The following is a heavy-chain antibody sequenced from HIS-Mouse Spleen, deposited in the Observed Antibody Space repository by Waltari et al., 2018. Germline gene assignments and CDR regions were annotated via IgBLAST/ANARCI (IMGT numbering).Heavy chain of an antibody. J-gene: IGHJ4*02. V-gene: IGHV3-23*01. Sequence: EVQLLESGGGLVPPGGSLRLSCAASGFPFASYAMSWVRQAPGEGLEWVSAISGSGGSTYYADSVKGRFTISRDNSKNTLYLQMNSLRAEDTAVYYCAKEGEMPDYFDYWGQGTLVTVSS. CDR2: ISGSGGST. CDR3: AKEGEMPDYFDY. CDR1: GFPFASYA. D-gene: IGHD3-16*01.